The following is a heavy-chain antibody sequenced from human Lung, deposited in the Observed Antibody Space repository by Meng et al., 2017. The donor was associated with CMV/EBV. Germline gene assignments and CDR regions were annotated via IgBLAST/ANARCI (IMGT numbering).Heavy chain of an antibody. D-gene: IGHD3/OR15-3a*01. CDR2: IIPIFGTT. J-gene: IGHJ2*01. V-gene: IGHV1-69*05. Sequence: SGVTLRNYAISWVRQAPGQGLEWMGGIIPIFGTTNSAQKFQGRVTITTDESRSTAYMELSSLTSEDTAVYYCATHDFLRGHWYFDLWGRGTLVTVSS. CDR1: GVTLRNYA. CDR3: ATHDFLRGHWYFDL.